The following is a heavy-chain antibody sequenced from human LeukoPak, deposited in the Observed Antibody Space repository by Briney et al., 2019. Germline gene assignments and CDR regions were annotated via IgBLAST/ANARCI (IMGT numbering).Heavy chain of an antibody. V-gene: IGHV1-18*01. Sequence: VASVKVSCKASGYTFTSYGISWVRQAPGQGLEWMGWISAYNGNTNYAQKLQGRVTMTTDTSTSTAYMELRSLRSDDTAVYYCARADYGGNSDILFDYWGQGTLVTVSS. CDR2: ISAYNGNT. D-gene: IGHD4-23*01. CDR1: GYTFTSYG. CDR3: ARADYGGNSDILFDY. J-gene: IGHJ4*02.